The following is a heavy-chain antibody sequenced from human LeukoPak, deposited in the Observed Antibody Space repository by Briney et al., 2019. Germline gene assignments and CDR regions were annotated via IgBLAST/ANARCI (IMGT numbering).Heavy chain of an antibody. V-gene: IGHV6-1*01. CDR3: GRETDFGVVTN. J-gene: IGHJ4*02. CDR2: TYYRSQQWHS. CDR1: GDSVSSNGAS. Sequence: SQTLSLTCAISGDSVSSNGASWNWIRQSPSRGLEWLGRTYYRSQQWHSDYAPSVKGRITLDPDTSKNQFSLQLNSMTPEDTAVYYCGRETDFGVVTNWGQGTLVTVSS. D-gene: IGHD3-3*01.